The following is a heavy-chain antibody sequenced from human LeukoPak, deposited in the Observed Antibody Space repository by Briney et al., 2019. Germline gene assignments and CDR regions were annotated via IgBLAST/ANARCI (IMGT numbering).Heavy chain of an antibody. J-gene: IGHJ4*02. CDR2: ISAYNGNT. CDR1: GYTFTIYG. V-gene: IGHV1-18*01. CDR3: AREPLSHRYSYGRIDY. D-gene: IGHD5-18*01. Sequence: ASVKVSCKASGYTFTIYGISWVRQAPGQGLEWMGWISAYNGNTNYAQKLQGRVTMTTDTSTSTAYMELRSLRSDDTAVYYCAREPLSHRYSYGRIDYWGQGTLVTVSS.